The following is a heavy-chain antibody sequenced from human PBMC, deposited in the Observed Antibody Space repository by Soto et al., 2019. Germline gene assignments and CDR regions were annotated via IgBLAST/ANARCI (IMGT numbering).Heavy chain of an antibody. CDR3: ARGRLTSGTIRAGTWGLDYYYGLDI. J-gene: IGHJ6*02. CDR2: IYNSGST. D-gene: IGHD6-13*01. V-gene: IGHV4-61*01. Sequence: PSETLSLTCSVSGGSVSSGPYYWSWIRQSPGKRLEWIGYIYNSGSTKYNPSLKGRVIISVDTSENQVSLKLSSVTAADTALYYYARGRLTSGTIRAGTWGLDYYYGLDIWGQGTMVTVSS. CDR1: GGSVSSGPYY.